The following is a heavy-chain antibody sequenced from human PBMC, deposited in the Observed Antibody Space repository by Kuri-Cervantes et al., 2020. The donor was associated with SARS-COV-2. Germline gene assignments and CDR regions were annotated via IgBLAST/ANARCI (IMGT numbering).Heavy chain of an antibody. D-gene: IGHD6-19*01. J-gene: IGHJ3*02. CDR3: AKWSSSGWYSDAFDI. CDR1: GFTFSSYA. V-gene: IGHV3-21*01. Sequence: GESLKISCAASGFTFSSYAMSWVRQAPGKGLEWVSSISSSSSYIYYADSVKGRFTISRDNAKNSLYLQMNSLRAEDTAVYYCAKWSSSGWYSDAFDIWGQGTMVTVSS. CDR2: ISSSSSYI.